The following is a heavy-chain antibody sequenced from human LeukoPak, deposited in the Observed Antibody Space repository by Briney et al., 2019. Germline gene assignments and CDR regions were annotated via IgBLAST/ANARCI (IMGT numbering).Heavy chain of an antibody. D-gene: IGHD3-10*01. CDR3: ARNYGSVTYFDY. CDR1: GFTVSRSY. CDR2: IYSGGST. J-gene: IGHJ4*02. Sequence: AGGSLRLSCVASGFTVSRSYMSWVRQAPGKGLEWVSVIYSGGSTYYAGSVKGRFTISRDNAKNTLYLQMNSLRAEDTAVYYCARNYGSVTYFDYWGQGTLVTVSS. V-gene: IGHV3-53*01.